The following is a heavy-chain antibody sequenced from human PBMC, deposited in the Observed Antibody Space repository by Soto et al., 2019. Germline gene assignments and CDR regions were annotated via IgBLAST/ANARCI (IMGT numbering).Heavy chain of an antibody. J-gene: IGHJ6*02. D-gene: IGHD3-22*01. V-gene: IGHV3-48*03. CDR3: ARGRITMIVVLIPQYSIMHV. CDR1: GVTFISDE. CDR2: ISSSGSSI. Sequence: LRLSGAASGVTFISDEMNWVSQAPGKWLERVSYISSSGSSIYYADSGKGRFTISRDNAKNSLYLQMNSLRAEDTAVSYCARGRITMIVVLIPQYSIMHVWGQGTTVTVSS.